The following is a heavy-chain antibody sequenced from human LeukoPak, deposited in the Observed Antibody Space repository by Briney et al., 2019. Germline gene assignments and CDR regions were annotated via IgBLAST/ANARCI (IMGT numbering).Heavy chain of an antibody. CDR2: INYSGST. V-gene: IGHV4-34*01. D-gene: IGHD6-19*01. CDR3: ARGIAVAGDIDY. CDR1: GGSFSGYY. J-gene: IGHJ4*02. Sequence: SETLSLTCAVYGGSFSGYYWSWIRQPPGKGLEWIGEINYSGSTNYNPSLKSRVTISVDTSKNQFSLKLSSVTAADTAVYYCARGIAVAGDIDYWGQGTLVTVSS.